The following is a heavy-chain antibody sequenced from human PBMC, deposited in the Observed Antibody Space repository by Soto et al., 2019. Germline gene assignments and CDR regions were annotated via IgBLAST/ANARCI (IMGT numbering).Heavy chain of an antibody. J-gene: IGHJ2*01. V-gene: IGHV3-23*01. CDR1: GIIFSSYA. CDR2: ISGSDGSR. Sequence: EVQLLESGGGLIQPGGSLTLSCTASGIIFSSYAMRWVRQAPGKGVEGVTGISGSDGSRYYGDSVKGRFTISRDNFKNTLYLQMKSLRADDTAVYYCANSGSLTIFGVVLKDWYFDLWGRGTVVTVSS. CDR3: ANSGSLTIFGVVLKDWYFDL. D-gene: IGHD3-3*01.